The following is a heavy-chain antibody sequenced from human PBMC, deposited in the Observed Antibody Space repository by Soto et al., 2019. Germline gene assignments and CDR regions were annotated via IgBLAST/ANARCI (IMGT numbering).Heavy chain of an antibody. Sequence: QVQLVQSGAEVKKPGSSVKVSCKASGGTFSSYAISWVRQAPGQGLEWMGGIIPIFGTAHYAQKFQGRVKITADESTSTDYMELSSLRSEDTAVYYCASKEGSGSQAYYYYYCVMAVWGQGTTVTVSS. V-gene: IGHV1-69*01. CDR1: GGTFSSYA. CDR2: IIPIFGTA. D-gene: IGHD3-10*01. CDR3: ASKEGSGSQAYYYYYCVMAV. J-gene: IGHJ6*02.